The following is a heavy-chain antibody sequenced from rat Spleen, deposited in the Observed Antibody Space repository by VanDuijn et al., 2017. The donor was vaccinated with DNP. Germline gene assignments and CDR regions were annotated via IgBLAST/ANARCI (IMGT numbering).Heavy chain of an antibody. CDR3: ARWYNSGFCFDY. CDR2: IIYDGSHT. V-gene: IGHV5-17*01. Sequence: EVQLVESGGGLVQPGKSLKLSCAASGFTFSDSAMAWVRQSPKMGLEWVATIIYDGSHTFYRDSVQGRFIISRDNAKTTLYLQMNSLRSEDMATYYCARWYNSGFCFDYWGQGVMVTVSS. CDR1: GFTFSDSA. D-gene: IGHD4-3*01. J-gene: IGHJ2*01.